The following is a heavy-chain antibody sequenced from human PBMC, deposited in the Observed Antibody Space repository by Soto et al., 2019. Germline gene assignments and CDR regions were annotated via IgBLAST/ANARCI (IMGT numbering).Heavy chain of an antibody. CDR2: ISAYNGNT. CDR3: ALGGIVVVPAATHYYYYMDV. V-gene: IGHV1-18*01. Sequence: ASVKVSCKASGYTFTSYGISWVRQAPGQGLERMGWISAYNGNTNYAQKLQGRVTMTTDTSTSTAYMELRSLRSDDTAVYYCALGGIVVVPAATHYYYYMDVWGKGTTVTVS. J-gene: IGHJ6*03. CDR1: GYTFTSYG. D-gene: IGHD2-2*01.